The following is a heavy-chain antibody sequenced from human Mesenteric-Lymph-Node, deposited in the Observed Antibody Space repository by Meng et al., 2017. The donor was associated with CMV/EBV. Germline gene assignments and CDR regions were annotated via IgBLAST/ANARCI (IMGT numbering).Heavy chain of an antibody. J-gene: IGHJ4*02. CDR1: GGSIGSSDYY. CDR3: ARQWENGYNYPGY. D-gene: IGHD5-24*01. Sequence: SETLSLTCTVSGGSIGSSDYYWGWIRQPPGKGLEWIGTIYYSGSTYYNPSLKSRVTISVDTSKNQFSLKLSSVTAADTAVYYCARQWENGYNYPGYWGQGTLVTVSS. V-gene: IGHV4-39*01. CDR2: IYYSGST.